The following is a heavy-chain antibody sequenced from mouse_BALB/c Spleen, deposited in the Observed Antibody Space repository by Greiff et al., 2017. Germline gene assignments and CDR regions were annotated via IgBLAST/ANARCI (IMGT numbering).Heavy chain of an antibody. Sequence: EVKVVESGGGLVQPGGSLKLSCAASGFTFSSYGMSWVRQTPDKRLELVATINSNGGSTYYPDSVKGRFTISIDNAKNTLYLQMSSLKSEDTAMYYCTRVYYYGSSYEYYAMDYWGQGTSVTVSS. CDR1: GFTFSSYG. D-gene: IGHD1-1*01. J-gene: IGHJ4*01. CDR3: TRVYYYGSSYEYYAMDY. CDR2: INSNGGST. V-gene: IGHV5-6-3*01.